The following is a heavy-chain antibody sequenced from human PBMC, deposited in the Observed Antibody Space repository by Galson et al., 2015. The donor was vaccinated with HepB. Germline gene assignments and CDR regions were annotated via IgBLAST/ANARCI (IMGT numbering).Heavy chain of an antibody. CDR1: GFTFGDCA. V-gene: IGHV3-49*04. D-gene: IGHD5-18*01. Sequence: SLRLSCAASGFTFGDCAMTWVRQAPRKGLEWVGFIRSKAYGEITGYAASVKGRFTISRDDSKSIAYLQMNSLKTEDTAVYYCTRGGRGYSNGHPDYWGQGTLVTVSS. CDR3: TRGGRGYSNGHPDY. J-gene: IGHJ4*02. CDR2: IRSKAYGEIT.